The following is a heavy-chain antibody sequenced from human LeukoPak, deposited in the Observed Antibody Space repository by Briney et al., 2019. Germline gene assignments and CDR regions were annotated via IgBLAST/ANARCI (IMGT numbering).Heavy chain of an antibody. CDR3: ARDRRPSIYGGLDS. CDR2: IKQDGSEK. J-gene: IGHJ5*02. V-gene: IGHV3-7*01. CDR1: GFTFSDYW. D-gene: IGHD4-23*01. Sequence: GGSLRLSCAASGFTFSDYWMSWVRQPPGKGLEWVANIKQDGSEKYYVDSVKGRFTISRDNAKNSLYLQMNSLTAEDTAVYYCARDRRPSIYGGLDSWGQGTPVTVSS.